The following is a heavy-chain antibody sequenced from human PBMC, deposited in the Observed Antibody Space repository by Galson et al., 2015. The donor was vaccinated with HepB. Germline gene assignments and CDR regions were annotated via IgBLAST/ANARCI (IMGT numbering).Heavy chain of an antibody. J-gene: IGHJ4*02. V-gene: IGHV3-30*18. D-gene: IGHD3-10*01. CDR1: GFTFSSYG. CDR3: AKGLPSGPELLWFGELFDY. Sequence: SLRLSCAASGFTFSSYGMHWVRQAPGKGLEWVAVISYDGSNKYYADSVKGRFTISRDNSKNTLFLQMNSLRAEDTAVYYCAKGLPSGPELLWFGELFDYWGQGTLVTVSS. CDR2: ISYDGSNK.